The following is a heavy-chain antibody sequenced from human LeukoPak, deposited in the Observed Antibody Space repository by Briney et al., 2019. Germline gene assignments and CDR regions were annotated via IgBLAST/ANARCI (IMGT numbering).Heavy chain of an antibody. D-gene: IGHD2-15*01. Sequence: GGSLRLSCAASGFTFRNYAMYWVRQAPGKRLEWVAFTNYDGSDRCYADSVKGRFTVSRDNPKNTLYLQMNSLRTEDTAVYYCAKDLPDRYSLEYWGQGTMVTVPS. CDR2: TNYDGSDR. V-gene: IGHV3-30*02. CDR1: GFTFRNYA. CDR3: AKDLPDRYSLEY. J-gene: IGHJ4*02.